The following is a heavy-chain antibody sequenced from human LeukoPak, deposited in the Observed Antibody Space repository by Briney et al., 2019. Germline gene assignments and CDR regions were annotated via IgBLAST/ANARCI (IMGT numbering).Heavy chain of an antibody. CDR2: ISGSGGST. J-gene: IGHJ4*02. CDR3: AKDMSSTWIPEPFDY. V-gene: IGHV3-23*01. D-gene: IGHD5-18*01. CDR1: GFTFSSYA. Sequence: PGGSLRLSCAASGFTFSSYAMSWVRQAPGKGLEWVSAISGSGGSTYYADSVKGRFTISSDNSKNTLYLQMNSLRAEDTAVYYCAKDMSSTWIPEPFDYWGQGTLVTVSS.